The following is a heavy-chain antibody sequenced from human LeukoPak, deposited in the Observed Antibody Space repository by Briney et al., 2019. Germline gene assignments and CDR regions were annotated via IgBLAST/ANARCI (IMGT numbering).Heavy chain of an antibody. CDR1: GFTFSSYT. J-gene: IGHJ1*01. V-gene: IGHV3-23*01. D-gene: IGHD6-19*01. Sequence: GGSLRLSCAASGFTFSSYTMSWVRQAPGKGLEWVSAFSGSGGSTYYADSVKGRFTISRDNSKSTLFLQMNSLRAEDTAVYYCAKDTSYSSGWYFQHWGQGTLVTVSS. CDR3: AKDTSYSSGWYFQH. CDR2: FSGSGGST.